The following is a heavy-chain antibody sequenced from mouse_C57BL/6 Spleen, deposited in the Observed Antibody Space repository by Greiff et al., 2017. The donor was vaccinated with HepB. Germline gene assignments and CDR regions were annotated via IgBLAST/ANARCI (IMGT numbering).Heavy chain of an antibody. CDR3: FYDPSYAMDY. J-gene: IGHJ4*01. V-gene: IGHV1-81*01. D-gene: IGHD2-3*01. CDR2: IYPRSGNT. CDR1: GYTFTSYG. Sequence: VKLVESGAELARPGASVKLSCKASGYTFTSYGISWVKQRTGQGLEWIGEIYPRSGNTYYNEKFKGKATLTADKSSSTAYMELRSLTSEDSAVYFCFYDPSYAMDYWGQGTSVTVSS.